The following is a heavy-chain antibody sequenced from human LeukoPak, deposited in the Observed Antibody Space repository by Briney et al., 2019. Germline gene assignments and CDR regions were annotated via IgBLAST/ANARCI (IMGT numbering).Heavy chain of an antibody. CDR1: GFTLSSYA. Sequence: GGSLRLSCAASGFTLSSYAMNWVRQAPGEGLEWVSTISASGGSTYYFVKGRFTISRDNSKNTLYLQMNSLRAEDTAVYYCAKGYCSSTNCKESFFDYWGQGTLVTVSS. D-gene: IGHD2-2*01. CDR2: ISASGGST. CDR3: AKGYCSSTNCKESFFDY. J-gene: IGHJ4*02. V-gene: IGHV3-23*01.